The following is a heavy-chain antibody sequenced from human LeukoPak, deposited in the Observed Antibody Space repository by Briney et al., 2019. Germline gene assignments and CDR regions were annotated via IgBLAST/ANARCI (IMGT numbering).Heavy chain of an antibody. V-gene: IGHV3-74*01. D-gene: IGHD2-2*01. J-gene: IGHJ4*02. CDR1: GFTFSSYW. CDR3: ARRVVVAAAPYYFDY. Sequence: QPGKSLRLSCAASGFTFSSYWMHRVRQGPGKGLVWVSRINSDGSSTNYADSVRGRFTISRDNAENTLYLQMNSLRVEDTAVYYCARRVVVAAAPYYFDYWGQGTLVTVSS. CDR2: INSDGSST.